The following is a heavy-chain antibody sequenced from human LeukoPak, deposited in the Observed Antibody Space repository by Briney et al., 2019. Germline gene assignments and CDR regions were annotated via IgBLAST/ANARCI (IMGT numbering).Heavy chain of an antibody. Sequence: SGPTLVNPTQTLTLTCTFSGFSLSTSGMCVSWIRQPPGKALEWLARIDWDDDKYYSTSLKTRLTIFKDTSKNQVVLTMTNMDPVDTATYYCARMGYDSSGYYPLDYWGQGTLVTVSS. D-gene: IGHD3-22*01. CDR3: ARMGYDSSGYYPLDY. J-gene: IGHJ4*02. V-gene: IGHV2-70*11. CDR1: GFSLSTSGMC. CDR2: IDWDDDK.